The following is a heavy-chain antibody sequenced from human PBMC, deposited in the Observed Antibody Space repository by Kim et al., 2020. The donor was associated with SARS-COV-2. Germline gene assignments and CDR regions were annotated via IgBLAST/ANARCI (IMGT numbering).Heavy chain of an antibody. CDR1: GFTFSSYA. D-gene: IGHD1-26*01. CDR3: ARSGGIVGATRGFDY. Sequence: GGSLRLSCAASGFTFSSYAMHWVRQAPGKGLEWVAVISYDGSSQFYTDSLKGRFTISRDISENTLYLQMNSLRTEDTAVYYCARSGGIVGATRGFDYWGQGTLVTVSS. J-gene: IGHJ4*02. V-gene: IGHV3-30*04. CDR2: ISYDGSSQ.